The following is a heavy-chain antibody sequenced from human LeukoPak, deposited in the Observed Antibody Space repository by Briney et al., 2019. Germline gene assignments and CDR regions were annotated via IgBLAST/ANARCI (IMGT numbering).Heavy chain of an antibody. D-gene: IGHD3-3*01. CDR3: ARGNQYYDFWSGYYTGTDAFDI. CDR1: GFTFSSYA. CDR2: ISGSGGST. Sequence: GGSLRLSCAASGFTFSSYAMSWVRQAPGKGLEWVSAISGSGGSTYYPGSVKGRFTISRENAKNSLYLQMNSLRAGDTAVYYCARGNQYYDFWSGYYTGTDAFDIWGQGTMVTVSS. J-gene: IGHJ3*02. V-gene: IGHV3-23*01.